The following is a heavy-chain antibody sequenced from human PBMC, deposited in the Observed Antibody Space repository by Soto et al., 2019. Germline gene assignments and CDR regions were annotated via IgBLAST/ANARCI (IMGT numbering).Heavy chain of an antibody. Sequence: LRLSCAASGFTFSNYAMHWVRQAPGKGLEWMAVISYDGSNKYYADSVKGRFTISRDNSKNTLYLQMNSLRAEDTAVYYCAGTDWDYFDYWGQGTLVTVSS. J-gene: IGHJ4*02. CDR2: ISYDGSNK. V-gene: IGHV3-30-3*01. D-gene: IGHD1-1*01. CDR3: AGTDWDYFDY. CDR1: GFTFSNYA.